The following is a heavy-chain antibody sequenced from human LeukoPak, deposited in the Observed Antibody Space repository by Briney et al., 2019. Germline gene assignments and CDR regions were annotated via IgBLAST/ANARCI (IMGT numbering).Heavy chain of an antibody. Sequence: GGSLRLSCAASGFTFSSYAMSWVRQAPGKGLEWVSAISGSGGSTYYADSVKGRFTISRDNAKNSLYLQMNSLRAEDTAVYYCARVDTAMDFDYWGQGTLVTVSS. CDR3: ARVDTAMDFDY. V-gene: IGHV3-23*01. CDR2: ISGSGGST. D-gene: IGHD5-18*01. CDR1: GFTFSSYA. J-gene: IGHJ4*02.